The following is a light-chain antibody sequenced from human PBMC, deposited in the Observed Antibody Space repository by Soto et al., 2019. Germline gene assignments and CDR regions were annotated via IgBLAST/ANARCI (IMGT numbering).Light chain of an antibody. J-gene: IGKJ2*01. V-gene: IGKV1-39*01. Sequence: DIQMTQSPSSLSASVGDRVTISCRASQSIARFLNWYQQKPGKAPKLLIYASSTLQGGVPSSFSGSGSGTDCTLTISSLQPDDVATYFCQQSYSTPYTFGQGTKLDIK. CDR1: QSIARF. CDR2: ASS. CDR3: QQSYSTPYT.